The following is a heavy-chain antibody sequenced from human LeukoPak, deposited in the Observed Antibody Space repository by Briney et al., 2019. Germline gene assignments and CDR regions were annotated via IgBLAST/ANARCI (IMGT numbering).Heavy chain of an antibody. CDR1: GGSFSGYY. Sequence: SETLSLTCAVYGGSFSGYYWSWIRQPPGKGLEWIGEINHSGSTNYNPSLKSRVTISVDTSKNQFSLKLSSVTAADTAVYYCARNDILTGNDAFDIWGQGTMVTVSS. CDR3: ARNDILTGNDAFDI. D-gene: IGHD3-9*01. V-gene: IGHV4-34*01. J-gene: IGHJ3*02. CDR2: INHSGST.